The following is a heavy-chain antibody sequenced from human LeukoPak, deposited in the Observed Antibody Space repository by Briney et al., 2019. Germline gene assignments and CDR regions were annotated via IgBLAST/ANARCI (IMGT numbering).Heavy chain of an antibody. J-gene: IGHJ4*02. CDR1: GFTFSTYA. CDR3: VKDMKIKAAGYYFDY. D-gene: IGHD6-13*01. V-gene: IGHV3-23*01. CDR2: ISGSGGST. Sequence: GGSLRLSCAASGFTFSTYAVNWVRQAPGKGLEWVSTISGSGGSTYYADSVKGRFTISRDNSKNTVYLQMNSLRAEDTAVFYCVKDMKIKAAGYYFDYWGQGTLVTVSS.